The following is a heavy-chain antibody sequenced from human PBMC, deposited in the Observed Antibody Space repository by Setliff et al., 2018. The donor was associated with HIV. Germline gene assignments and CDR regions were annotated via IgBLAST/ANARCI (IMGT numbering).Heavy chain of an antibody. CDR2: IRSSGDT. CDR3: TIPASSLAPN. Sequence: LSLTCTVSGASISSHNYYWGWIRQSPGKGLEWIASIRSSGDTYYNPPLQGRVIISVDTSNNQISLKLTSVTAADTAVYYCTIPASSLAPNWGRGTQVTVSS. V-gene: IGHV4-39*01. CDR1: GASISSHNYY. J-gene: IGHJ4*02.